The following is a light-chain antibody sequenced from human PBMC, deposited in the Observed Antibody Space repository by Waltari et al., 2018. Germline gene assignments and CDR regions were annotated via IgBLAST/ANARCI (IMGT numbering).Light chain of an antibody. CDR3: SSYTTSTTLL. V-gene: IGLV2-14*01. Sequence: QSALTQPASVSGSPGQSITISCTGSSTDVGAYNFVPWYQQHPGKVPKLIHYDVGNRPSGISHRFSASKSGNTASLTISGLQEEDEGEYYCSSYTTSTTLLFGTGTRLTVL. CDR1: STDVGAYNF. J-gene: IGLJ1*01. CDR2: DVG.